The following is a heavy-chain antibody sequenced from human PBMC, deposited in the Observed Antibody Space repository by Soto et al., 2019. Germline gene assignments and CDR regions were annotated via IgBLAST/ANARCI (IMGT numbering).Heavy chain of an antibody. CDR2: IYYSGPT. CDR3: ARTGYDQTEYYFAS. J-gene: IGHJ4*02. D-gene: IGHD5-12*01. CDR1: GGYISSSSSY. V-gene: IGHV4-39*01. Sequence: QLQLQESGPGLVKPSETLSLTCTVFGGYISSSSSYCDWIRQSPEKGLEWIGAIYYSGPTYYNPSLKSRVTISVDTSRNQFSLKLTSVTAADTALYYWARTGYDQTEYYFASWGQGTLVTVSS.